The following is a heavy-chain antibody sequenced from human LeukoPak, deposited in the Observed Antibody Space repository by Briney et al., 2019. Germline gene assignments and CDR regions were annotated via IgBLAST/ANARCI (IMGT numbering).Heavy chain of an antibody. V-gene: IGHV1-8*01. J-gene: IGHJ6*02. CDR2: MNPNSGNT. CDR1: GYTFTSYD. CDR3: ASNRNAGPYYYYGMDV. Sequence: ASVKVSCKASGYTFTSYDINWVRQATGQGLEWMGWMNPNSGNTGYAQKFQGRVTMTRNTSISTAYMELSSLRSEDTAVYYCASNRNAGPYYYYGMDVWGQGTTVTVSS.